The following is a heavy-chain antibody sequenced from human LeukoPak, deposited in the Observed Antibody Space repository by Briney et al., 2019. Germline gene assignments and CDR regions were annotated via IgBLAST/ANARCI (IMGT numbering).Heavy chain of an antibody. CDR2: ISYDGSNK. V-gene: IGHV3-30-3*01. Sequence: GGSLRLSCAASGFTFSSYAMHWVRQAPGKGLEWVAVISYDGSNKYYADSVKGRFTISRDNSKNTLYLQMNSLRAEDTAVYYCARAGIQLWLHPFDYWGQGTLVTVSS. D-gene: IGHD5-18*01. CDR1: GFTFSSYA. CDR3: ARAGIQLWLHPFDY. J-gene: IGHJ4*02.